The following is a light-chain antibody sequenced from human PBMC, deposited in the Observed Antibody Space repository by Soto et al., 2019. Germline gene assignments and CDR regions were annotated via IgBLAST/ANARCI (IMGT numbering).Light chain of an antibody. CDR2: DAS. J-gene: IGKJ5*01. V-gene: IGKV3-11*01. Sequence: EIMLTQSPATLSLSQGGRATLSCRASQSVSSYLAWYQQKSGQAPRLLIYDASNRATGIPARFSGSGSGTDFTLTISRLEPEDFAVYFCQQYAGPPTTFGQGTLLEV. CDR1: QSVSSY. CDR3: QQYAGPPTT.